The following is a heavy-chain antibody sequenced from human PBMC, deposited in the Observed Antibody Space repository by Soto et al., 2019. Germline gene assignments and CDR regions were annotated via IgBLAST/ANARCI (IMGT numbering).Heavy chain of an antibody. V-gene: IGHV4-34*01. D-gene: IGHD3-10*01. CDR2: INHSGST. CDR1: GGSFSGYY. J-gene: IGHJ4*02. Sequence: SETLSLTCAVYGGSFSGYYWSWVRQPPGKGLEWIGEINHSGSTNYNPSLKSRVTISVDTSKNQFSLKLSSVTAADTAVYYCARPPPLYYGSGSYYNYWGQGTLVTVSS. CDR3: ARPPPLYYGSGSYYNY.